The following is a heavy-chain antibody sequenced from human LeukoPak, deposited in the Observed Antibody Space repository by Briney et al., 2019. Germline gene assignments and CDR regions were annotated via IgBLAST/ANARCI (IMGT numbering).Heavy chain of an antibody. CDR2: ISGSGGST. CDR3: AKDPNSNYDYVWGSFGFDY. J-gene: IGHJ4*02. V-gene: IGHV3-23*01. CDR1: GFTFSSYA. Sequence: GGSLRLSCAASGFTFSSYAMSWVRQAPGKGLEWVSAISGSGGSTCYADSVKGRFTISRDNSKNTLYLQMNSLRAEDTAVYYCAKDPNSNYDYVWGSFGFDYWGQGTLVTVSS. D-gene: IGHD3-16*01.